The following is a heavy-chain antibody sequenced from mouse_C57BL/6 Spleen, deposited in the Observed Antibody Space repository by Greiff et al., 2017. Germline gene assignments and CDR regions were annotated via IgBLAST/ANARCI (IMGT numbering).Heavy chain of an antibody. V-gene: IGHV1-59*01. J-gene: IGHJ4*01. CDR2: IDPSDSYT. CDR1: GYNFTSYW. CDR3: ALITTVVAPVGYAMAY. Sequence: QVQLQQSGAELVRPGTSVKLSCTASGYNFTSYWMHWVKQRPGQGLEWIGVIDPSDSYTNYTQKFQGKATLTVDTSSSTAYMQLSSLTSEDSAVXYCALITTVVAPVGYAMAYWGQGTSVTVSA. D-gene: IGHD1-1*01.